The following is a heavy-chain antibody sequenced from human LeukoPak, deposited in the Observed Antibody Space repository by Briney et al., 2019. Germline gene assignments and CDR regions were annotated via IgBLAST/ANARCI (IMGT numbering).Heavy chain of an antibody. J-gene: IGHJ6*03. CDR2: IKQDGGEK. CDR3: ARYPHFSGYDYYYYYYMDV. V-gene: IGHV3-7*01. Sequence: GPLRRSCSASGFTFSSYWLSWVRQAPGKVLEWVANIKQDGGEKYYADSVKGRFTISRDNAKNSLYLQMNSLRAEDTAVYYCARYPHFSGYDYYYYYYMDVWGKGTTVTVSS. D-gene: IGHD5-12*01. CDR1: GFTFSSYW.